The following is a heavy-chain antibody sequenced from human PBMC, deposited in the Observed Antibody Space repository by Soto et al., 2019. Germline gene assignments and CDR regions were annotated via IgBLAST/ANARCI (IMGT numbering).Heavy chain of an antibody. CDR2: ISAYNGNT. J-gene: IGHJ5*02. CDR1: GYTFTSYG. D-gene: IGHD6-19*01. Sequence: ASVKVSCKASGYTFTSYGISWVRQAPGQGLEWMGWISAYNGNTNYARKLQGRVTMTTDTSTSTAYMELRSLRSDDTAVYYCARTKIAVAGYNWFDPWGQGTLVTVSS. V-gene: IGHV1-18*01. CDR3: ARTKIAVAGYNWFDP.